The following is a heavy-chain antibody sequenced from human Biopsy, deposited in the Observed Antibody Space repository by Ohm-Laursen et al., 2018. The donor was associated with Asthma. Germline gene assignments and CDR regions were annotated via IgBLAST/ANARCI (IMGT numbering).Heavy chain of an antibody. CDR3: SRDTLGYYFDI. J-gene: IGHJ4*02. V-gene: IGHV3-30*03. CDR1: GFTFSTFG. CDR2: ITFDGRTQ. D-gene: IGHD7-27*01. Sequence: SLRLSCAASGFTFSTFGMHWARQAPGKGLEWVAVITFDGRTQYYGDSVKGRFTISRDNSKSMLFLQMNSLRPADTAVYYCSRDTLGYYFDIWGRGTLVTVSS.